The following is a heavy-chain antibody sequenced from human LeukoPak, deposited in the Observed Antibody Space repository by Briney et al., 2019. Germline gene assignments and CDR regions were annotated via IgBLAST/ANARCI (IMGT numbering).Heavy chain of an antibody. V-gene: IGHV4-4*07. CDR2: IYTGGST. D-gene: IGHD2-15*01. CDR3: ARDSRCSGGSCYVDY. J-gene: IGHJ4*02. Sequence: SETLSLTRTVSGGSISSYYWSWIRQPAGKGLEWIGRIYTGGSTNYNPSLKSRVTMSVDTSKNQFSLKLSSVTAADTAVYYCARDSRCSGGSCYVDYWGQGTLVTVSS. CDR1: GGSISSYY.